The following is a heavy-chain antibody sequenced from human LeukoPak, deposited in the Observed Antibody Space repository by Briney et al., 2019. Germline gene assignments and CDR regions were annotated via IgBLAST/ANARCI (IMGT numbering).Heavy chain of an antibody. J-gene: IGHJ4*02. CDR1: GGSISGYY. CDR2: IYYNGIS. D-gene: IGHD3-22*01. CDR3: ARHSRDSSGYYFPDY. V-gene: IGHV4-59*01. Sequence: PSETLSLTCTVSGGSISGYYWSWIRQPPGKGLEWIAYIYYNGISNYNPSLKSRVIISVDSSKNQFSLKLTSVTAADTAVYYCARHSRDSSGYYFPDYWGQGTLVTVSS.